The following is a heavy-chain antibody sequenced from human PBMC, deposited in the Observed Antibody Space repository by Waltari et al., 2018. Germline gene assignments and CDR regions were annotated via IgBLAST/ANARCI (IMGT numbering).Heavy chain of an antibody. J-gene: IGHJ6*03. V-gene: IGHV4-59*08. CDR3: ARRASSGYYYYMDV. CDR2: IYYSGST. D-gene: IGHD6-6*01. CDR1: GGSISSYY. Sequence: QVQLQESGPGLVKPSETLSLTCTVSGGSISSYYWSWIRHPPGKGLEWIGYIYYSGSTNYNPSLKSRVTISVDTSKNQFSLKLSSVTAADTAVYYCARRASSGYYYYMDVWGKGTTVTISS.